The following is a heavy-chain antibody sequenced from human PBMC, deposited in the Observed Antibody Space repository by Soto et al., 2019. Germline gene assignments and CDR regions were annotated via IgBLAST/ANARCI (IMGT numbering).Heavy chain of an antibody. V-gene: IGHV1-2*04. CDR3: ARAESSYYYGMDV. CDR1: GYTFTGYY. J-gene: IGHJ6*02. D-gene: IGHD6-13*01. Sequence: GASVKVSCKASGYTFTGYYMHWVRQAPGQGLEWMGWINPNSGGTNYAQKFQGWVTMTRDTSISTAYMELSRLRSDDTAVYYCARAESSYYYGMDVWGQGTTVTVSS. CDR2: INPNSGGT.